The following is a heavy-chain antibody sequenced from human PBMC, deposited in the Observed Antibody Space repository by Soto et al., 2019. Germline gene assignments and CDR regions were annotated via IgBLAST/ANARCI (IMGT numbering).Heavy chain of an antibody. CDR2: ISYDGSNK. V-gene: IGHV3-30*18. D-gene: IGHD2-15*01. Sequence: QVQLVESGGGVVQPGRSLRLSCAASGFTFSSYGIHWVRQAPGKGLEWVAVISYDGSNKYYADSVKGRFTISRYNSKNTRYLQMNSLRAEDTAVYYCAKGAYAVVAASYFDYWGQGTLVTVSS. CDR3: AKGAYAVVAASYFDY. CDR1: GFTFSSYG. J-gene: IGHJ4*02.